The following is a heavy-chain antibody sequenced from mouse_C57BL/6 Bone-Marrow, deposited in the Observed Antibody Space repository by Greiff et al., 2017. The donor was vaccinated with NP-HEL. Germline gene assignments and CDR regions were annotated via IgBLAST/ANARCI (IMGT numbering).Heavy chain of an antibody. D-gene: IGHD1-1*01. CDR3: ASLYGSSYDY. V-gene: IGHV7-3*01. J-gene: IGHJ2*01. Sequence: EVKVVESGGGLVQPGGSLSLSCAASGFTFTDYYMSWVRQPPGKALEWLGFIRNKANGYTTEYSASVKGRFTISRDNSQSILYLQMNALRAEDSATYYCASLYGSSYDYWGQGTTLTVSS. CDR1: GFTFTDYY. CDR2: IRNKANGYTT.